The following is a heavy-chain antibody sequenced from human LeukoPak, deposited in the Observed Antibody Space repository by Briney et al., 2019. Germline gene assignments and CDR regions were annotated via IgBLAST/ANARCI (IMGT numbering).Heavy chain of an antibody. V-gene: IGHV3-20*04. J-gene: IGHJ3*02. Sequence: GGSLRLSCAASGFTFDDYGMSWVRQAPGKGLEWVSGINWNGGSTGYADSVKGRLTISRDNAKNSLYLQMNSLRAEDTALYYCARDLGYKDYVSAFDIWGQGTMVTVSS. CDR2: INWNGGST. CDR3: ARDLGYKDYVSAFDI. D-gene: IGHD5-24*01. CDR1: GFTFDDYG.